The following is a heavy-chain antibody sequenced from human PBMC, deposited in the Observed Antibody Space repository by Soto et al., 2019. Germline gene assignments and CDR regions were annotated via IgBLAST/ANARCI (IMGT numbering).Heavy chain of an antibody. D-gene: IGHD3-22*01. J-gene: IGHJ4*02. CDR3: AKDHYDSSGYYFFDS. CDR2: ISSSSSYR. Sequence: GGSLRLSCAASGFTFSSYSMNWVRQAPGKGLEWVSSISSSSSYRYYADSVKGRITISRDNAKNTLYLQMNSLRAEDTALYYCAKDHYDSSGYYFFDSWGQGTLVTVSS. CDR1: GFTFSSYS. V-gene: IGHV3-21*04.